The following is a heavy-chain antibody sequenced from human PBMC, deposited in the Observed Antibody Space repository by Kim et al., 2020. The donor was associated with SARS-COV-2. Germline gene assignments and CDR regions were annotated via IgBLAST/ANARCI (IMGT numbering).Heavy chain of an antibody. CDR2: ISGSGGST. Sequence: GGSLRLSCAASGFTFSSYAMSWVRQAPGKGLEWVSAISGSGGSTYYADSVKGRFTISRDNSKNTLYLQMNSLRAEDTAVYYCAKLYCSSTSCYTPYYYYMDVWGKGTTVTVSS. CDR3: AKLYCSSTSCYTPYYYYMDV. CDR1: GFTFSSYA. D-gene: IGHD2-2*02. J-gene: IGHJ6*03. V-gene: IGHV3-23*01.